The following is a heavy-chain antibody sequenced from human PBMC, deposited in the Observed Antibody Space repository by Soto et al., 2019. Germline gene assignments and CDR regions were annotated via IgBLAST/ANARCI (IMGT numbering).Heavy chain of an antibody. CDR3: ARESCSGGSCYAGSWFDP. Sequence: SETLSLTCTVSGGSISSSSYYWGWIRQPPGKGLEWIGSIYYSGSTYYNPSLKSRVTISVDTSKNQFSLKLSSGTAADTAVYYCARESCSGGSCYAGSWFDPWGQGTLVTVSS. V-gene: IGHV4-39*07. D-gene: IGHD2-15*01. J-gene: IGHJ5*02. CDR2: IYYSGST. CDR1: GGSISSSSYY.